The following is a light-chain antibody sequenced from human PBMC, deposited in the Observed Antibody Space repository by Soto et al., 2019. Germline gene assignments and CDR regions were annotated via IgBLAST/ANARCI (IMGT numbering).Light chain of an antibody. J-gene: IGLJ3*02. CDR2: VGTGGIVG. Sequence: QLVLTQPPSASASLGASVTLTCTLSSGYSNYKVDWYQQRPGKGPRFVMRVGTGGIVGSKGDGIPDRFSVLGSGLNRYLTIKNIQEEDESDYHCGADHGSGSNFDWVFGGGTKVTVL. V-gene: IGLV9-49*01. CDR3: GADHGSGSNFDWV. CDR1: SGYSNYK.